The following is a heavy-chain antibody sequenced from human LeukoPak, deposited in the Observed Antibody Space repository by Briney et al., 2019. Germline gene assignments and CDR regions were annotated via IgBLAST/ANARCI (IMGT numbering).Heavy chain of an antibody. V-gene: IGHV1-2*02. Sequence: ASVKVSCKASGYTFTGYYMHWVRQAPGQGLEWMGWINPNSGGTNYAQKFQGRVTMTRDTSISTAYMELSRLRSDDTAVYYCARDLGGSSGGSFDYWGQGTLVTVSS. CDR2: INPNSGGT. J-gene: IGHJ4*02. D-gene: IGHD3-10*01. CDR1: GYTFTGYY. CDR3: ARDLGGSSGGSFDY.